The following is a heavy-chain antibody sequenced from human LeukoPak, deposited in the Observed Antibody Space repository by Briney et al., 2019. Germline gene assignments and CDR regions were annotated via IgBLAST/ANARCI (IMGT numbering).Heavy chain of an antibody. CDR2: IRHDGSNK. CDR1: GFTFSDYG. CDR3: ARDYGSGSYYNRNFDY. D-gene: IGHD3-10*01. V-gene: IGHV3-30*02. J-gene: IGHJ4*02. Sequence: GGSLRLSCAASGFTFSDYGMHWVRQAPGKGLEWVAFIRHDGSNKYYVDSVKGRFTVSRDNSKNTLYLQMNSLRAEDTAVYYCARDYGSGSYYNRNFDYWGRGTLVTVSS.